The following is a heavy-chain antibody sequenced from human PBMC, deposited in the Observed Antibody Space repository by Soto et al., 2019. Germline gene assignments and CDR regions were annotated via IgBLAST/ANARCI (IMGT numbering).Heavy chain of an antibody. CDR3: ARRPTAELPSNWFDP. Sequence: QVQLQESGPGLVKPSGTLSLTCAVSSDSVSSSNWWSWVRQPPGKGLAWIGEVFPTGSTNYNPSLMSRVTISVDKSKNHFSLNLSSVTAADTAIYYCARRPTAELPSNWFDPWGQGTLVTVSS. J-gene: IGHJ5*02. D-gene: IGHD2-15*01. CDR1: SDSVSSSNW. V-gene: IGHV4-4*02. CDR2: VFPTGST.